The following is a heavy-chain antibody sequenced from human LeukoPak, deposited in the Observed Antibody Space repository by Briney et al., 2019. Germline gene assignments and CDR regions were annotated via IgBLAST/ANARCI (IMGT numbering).Heavy chain of an antibody. CDR2: IYYSGST. D-gene: IGHD3-10*01. CDR1: GGSISSSSYY. CDR3: ARRAYGSGSYNMYNWFDP. Sequence: PSETLSLTCTVSGGSISSSSYYWGWIRQPPGKGLEWIGSIYYSGSTYYNPSLKSRVTISVDTSKNQFSLKLSSVTAADTAVYYCARRAYGSGSYNMYNWFDPWGQGTLVTVSS. J-gene: IGHJ5*02. V-gene: IGHV4-39*01.